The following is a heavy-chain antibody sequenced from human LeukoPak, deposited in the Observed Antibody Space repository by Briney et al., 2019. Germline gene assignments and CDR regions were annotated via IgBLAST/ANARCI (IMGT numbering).Heavy chain of an antibody. CDR2: ISAYNGNT. CDR1: GYTFTNYG. J-gene: IGHJ6*03. D-gene: IGHD3-22*01. CDR3: ARVMELYYYDSSGYSPRYYYYYMDV. V-gene: IGHV1-18*01. Sequence: ASVKVSCKASGYTFTNYGISWVRQAPGQGLEWMGWISAYNGNTNYAQKLQGRVTMTTDTSTSTAYMELRSLRSDDTAVYYCARVMELYYYDSSGYSPRYYYYYMDVWGKGTTVTVSS.